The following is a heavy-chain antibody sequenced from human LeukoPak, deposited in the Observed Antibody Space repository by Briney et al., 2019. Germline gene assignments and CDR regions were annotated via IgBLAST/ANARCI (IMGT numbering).Heavy chain of an antibody. Sequence: SQTLSLTCAISGDSVSSKNGAWNWIRQSPSRGLEWLGRTYYRSKWYNDYAESMEGRMTISQDTSKNQYSLHLNSVTPDDTAVYYCARDLGTTGWHTFDYWGQGTLVTVSS. V-gene: IGHV6-1*01. J-gene: IGHJ4*02. CDR2: TYYRSKWYN. CDR3: ARDLGTTGWHTFDY. D-gene: IGHD6-19*01. CDR1: GDSVSSKNGA.